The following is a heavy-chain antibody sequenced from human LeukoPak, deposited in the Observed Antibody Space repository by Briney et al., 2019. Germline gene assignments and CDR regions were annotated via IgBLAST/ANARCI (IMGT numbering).Heavy chain of an antibody. J-gene: IGHJ1*01. CDR1: GFTFSSYA. D-gene: IGHD6-13*01. CDR2: ISGSGGST. V-gene: IGHV3-23*01. CDR3: AKFSGAAVGSFYFQH. Sequence: GRSLRLSCAASGFTFSSYAMSWVRQAPGKGLEWVSAISGSGGSTYYADSVKGRFTISRDNSKNTLYLQMNSLRAEDTAVYYCAKFSGAAVGSFYFQHWGQGTLVTVSS.